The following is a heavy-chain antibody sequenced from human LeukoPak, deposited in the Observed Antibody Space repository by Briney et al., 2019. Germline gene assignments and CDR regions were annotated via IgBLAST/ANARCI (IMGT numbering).Heavy chain of an antibody. CDR1: GVSFSGYY. CDR2: INHSGST. D-gene: IGHD3-3*01. CDR3: AKDLPTIFGVAPLDY. V-gene: IGHV4-34*01. Sequence: SETLSLTCAVYGVSFSGYYWSWIRQPPKKGLEWIGEINHSGSTNYNPSLKSRVTISVDTSKNQFSLKVRSVTAADTAVYYCAKDLPTIFGVAPLDYWGQGTLVTVSS. J-gene: IGHJ4*02.